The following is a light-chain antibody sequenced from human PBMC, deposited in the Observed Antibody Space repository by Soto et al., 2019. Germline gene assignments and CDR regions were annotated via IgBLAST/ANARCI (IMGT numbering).Light chain of an antibody. Sequence: DIPMTQSPSTLSASVGDRVTITCRASQSISSWLAWYQQKPGKAPNLLIYKASSLESGVPLRFSGSGSETEFTLTISSLQPDDFATYYCQQYNSFPYAFGQGTKLEIK. J-gene: IGKJ2*01. V-gene: IGKV1-5*03. CDR3: QQYNSFPYA. CDR1: QSISSW. CDR2: KAS.